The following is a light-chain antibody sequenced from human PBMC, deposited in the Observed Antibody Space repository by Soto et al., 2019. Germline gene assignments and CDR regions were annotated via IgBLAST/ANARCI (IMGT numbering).Light chain of an antibody. Sequence: SALTHPPSASGSPGQSVTISCIGTSSDVGGYNYVSWYQQHPGKAPKLMIYEVSKRPSGVPDRFSGSKSGNTASLTVSGLQAEDEADYYCSSYAASNNLGVFGGGTKVTVL. CDR1: SSDVGGYNY. CDR2: EVS. CDR3: SSYAASNNLGV. J-gene: IGLJ2*01. V-gene: IGLV2-8*01.